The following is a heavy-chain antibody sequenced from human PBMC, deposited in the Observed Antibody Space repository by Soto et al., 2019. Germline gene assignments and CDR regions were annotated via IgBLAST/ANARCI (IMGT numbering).Heavy chain of an antibody. Sequence: QVQLVESGGGVVQPGRSLRLSCAASGFIFSSYAMHWVRQAPGKGLEWLAVISYDGSNKYYADSVKGRFTISRDNSKNTLYLQMNSLSAEDTAVYYCARTGPLHGMDVWGQGTTVTVSS. CDR2: ISYDGSNK. CDR3: ARTGPLHGMDV. D-gene: IGHD2-15*01. J-gene: IGHJ6*02. V-gene: IGHV3-30-3*01. CDR1: GFIFSSYA.